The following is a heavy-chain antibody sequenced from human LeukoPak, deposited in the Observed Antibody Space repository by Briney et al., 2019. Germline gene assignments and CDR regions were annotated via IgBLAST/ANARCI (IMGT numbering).Heavy chain of an antibody. V-gene: IGHV4-59*01. D-gene: IGHD3-10*01. CDR3: ARLTHGFAFDY. CDR2: IYYSGST. J-gene: IGHJ4*02. Sequence: SETLSLTCTVSGGSISSYYWSWIRQPPGKGLEWIGYIYYSGSTNYNPSLKSRVTISVDTSKNQFSLKLSSVTAADTAVYYCARLTHGFAFDYWGQGTLVTVSS. CDR1: GGSISSYY.